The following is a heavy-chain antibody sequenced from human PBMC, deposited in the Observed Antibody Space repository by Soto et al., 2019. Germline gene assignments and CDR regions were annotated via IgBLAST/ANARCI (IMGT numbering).Heavy chain of an antibody. CDR1: GFTFHTYS. V-gene: IGHV3-21*01. CDR3: ARASNDYGAWYYFDY. J-gene: IGHJ4*02. Sequence: EVQLVESGGGLVKPGGSLRLSCAVSGFTFHTYSMNWVRQAPGKGLEWVSSISPGSSNIYYAQSVKGRFSISRDNAKNSLSLQINSLRAEDTAVYYCARASNDYGAWYYFDYWGQGTLVTVSS. CDR2: ISPGSSNI. D-gene: IGHD4-17*01.